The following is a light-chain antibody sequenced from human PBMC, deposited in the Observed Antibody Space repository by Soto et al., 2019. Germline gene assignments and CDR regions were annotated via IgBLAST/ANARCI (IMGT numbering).Light chain of an antibody. Sequence: DIQMTQSPSSLSASVGDSVTITCRASQSISNYLNWYQQKPGKAPKLLVYAASSLQSGVPSRFSGSGSGTEVTLTICRLQPEDFATYYCQQSYSTPSTCGAGTKVDIK. J-gene: IGKJ3*01. V-gene: IGKV1-39*01. CDR1: QSISNY. CDR2: AAS. CDR3: QQSYSTPST.